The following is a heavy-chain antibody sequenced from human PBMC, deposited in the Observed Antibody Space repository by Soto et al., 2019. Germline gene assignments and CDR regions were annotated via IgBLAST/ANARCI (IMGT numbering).Heavy chain of an antibody. Sequence: GSLRLSCAASGFTFSSYAMSWVRQAPGKGLEWVSAISGSGGSTYYADSVKGRFTISRDNSKNTLYLQMNSLRAEDTAVYYCAKDRPIVVVIPYYFDYWGQGTLVTVSS. CDR2: ISGSGGST. CDR1: GFTFSSYA. J-gene: IGHJ4*02. D-gene: IGHD3-22*01. CDR3: AKDRPIVVVIPYYFDY. V-gene: IGHV3-23*01.